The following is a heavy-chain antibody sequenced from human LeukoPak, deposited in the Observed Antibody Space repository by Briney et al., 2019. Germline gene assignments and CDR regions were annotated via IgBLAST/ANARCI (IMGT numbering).Heavy chain of an antibody. V-gene: IGHV4-59*01. CDR1: GGSISIYY. CDR2: IYYSGST. J-gene: IGHJ6*03. CDR3: ARVIFGVVIPLANYYYYMDV. D-gene: IGHD3-3*02. Sequence: KPSETLSLTCTVSGGSISIYYWSWIRQPPGKGLEWIGYIYYSGSTNYNPSLKSRVTISVDTSKNQFSLKLSSVTAADTAVYYCARVIFGVVIPLANYYYYMDVWGKGTTVTVSS.